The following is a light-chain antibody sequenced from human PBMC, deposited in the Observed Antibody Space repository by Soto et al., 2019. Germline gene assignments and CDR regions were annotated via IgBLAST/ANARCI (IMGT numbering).Light chain of an antibody. CDR3: QQYKSYST. CDR2: DVS. J-gene: IGKJ2*01. CDR1: QSISNW. V-gene: IGKV1-5*01. Sequence: DIQMTQSPSTLSASVGDRVTITCRASQSISNWLAWYQQKAGKAPKILIYDVSTLESGVPSRFSGSGSGTEFTLTISSLQPDDFATYYCQQYKSYSTFGQGTKVEIK.